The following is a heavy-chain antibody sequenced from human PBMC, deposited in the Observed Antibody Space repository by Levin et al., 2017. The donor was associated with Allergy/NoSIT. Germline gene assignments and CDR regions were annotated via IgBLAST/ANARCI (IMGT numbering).Heavy chain of an antibody. D-gene: IGHD5-12*01. V-gene: IGHV3-11*03. J-gene: IGHJ4*02. Sequence: SCAASGFTFSDYYMSWIRQAPGKGLEWVSYISSSSSYTNYADSVKGRFTISRDNAKNSLYLQMNSLRAEDTAVYYCARRYSGYVIDYWGQGTLVTVSS. CDR3: ARRYSGYVIDY. CDR1: GFTFSDYY. CDR2: ISSSSSYT.